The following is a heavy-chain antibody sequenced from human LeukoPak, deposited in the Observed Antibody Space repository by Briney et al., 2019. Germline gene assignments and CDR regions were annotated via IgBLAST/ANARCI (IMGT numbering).Heavy chain of an antibody. V-gene: IGHV4-39*07. CDR3: ARASSSRYLRAFPFDY. CDR1: GGSISSSSYY. J-gene: IGHJ4*02. CDR2: IYYSGST. D-gene: IGHD6-13*01. Sequence: SETLSLTCTVSGGSISSSSYYWGWIRQPPGKGLEWIGSIYYSGSTYYNPSLKSRVTISVDTSKNQFSLKLSSVTAADTAVYYCARASSSRYLRAFPFDYWGQGTLVTVSS.